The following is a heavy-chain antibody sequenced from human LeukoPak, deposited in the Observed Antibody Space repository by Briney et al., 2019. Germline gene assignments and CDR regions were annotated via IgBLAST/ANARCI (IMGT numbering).Heavy chain of an antibody. D-gene: IGHD6-13*01. CDR2: INAGNGNT. CDR1: GYTFTSYA. CDR3: ARGLPGQQLANDWFDP. Sequence: GASVKVSCKASGYTFTSYAMHWVRQAPGQRLEWMGWINAGNGNTKYSQKFQGRVTITRDTSASTAYMELSSLRSEDTAVYYCARGLPGQQLANDWFDPWGQGTLVTVSS. J-gene: IGHJ5*02. V-gene: IGHV1-3*01.